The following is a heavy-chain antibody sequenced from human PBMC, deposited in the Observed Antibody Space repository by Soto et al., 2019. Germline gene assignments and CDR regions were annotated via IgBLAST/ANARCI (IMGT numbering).Heavy chain of an antibody. Sequence: PGGSLRLSCAASGFTFSSYSMNWVRQAPGKGLEWVSYISSSSSTIYYADSVKGRFTISRDNAKNSLYLQMNSLRAEDTAVYYCASQRHPNRYDLLTGYRPWGQGTLVTVSS. J-gene: IGHJ5*02. CDR1: GFTFSSYS. D-gene: IGHD3-9*01. V-gene: IGHV3-48*01. CDR2: ISSSSSTI. CDR3: ASQRHPNRYDLLTGYRP.